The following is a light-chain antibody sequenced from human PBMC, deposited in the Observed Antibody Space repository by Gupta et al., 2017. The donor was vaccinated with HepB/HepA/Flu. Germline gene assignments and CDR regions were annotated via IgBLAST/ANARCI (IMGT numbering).Light chain of an antibody. CDR3: QQYKNWPT. V-gene: IGKV3-15*01. J-gene: IGKJ1*01. CDR1: QSVSSN. Sequence: EIVMTQSPATLSVSPGERATLSCRASQSVSSNLAWYQQKPGQAPRLLIYGASTRATGIPARFSGSGSGTDLTLTISSLQSEDFAVYYCQQYKNWPTFGQGTKVEIK. CDR2: GAS.